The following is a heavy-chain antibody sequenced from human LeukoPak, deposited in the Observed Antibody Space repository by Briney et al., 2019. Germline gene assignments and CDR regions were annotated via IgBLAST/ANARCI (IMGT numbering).Heavy chain of an antibody. CDR1: GFNFNSNA. CDR3: AKAFGTNGYFQLPIDF. D-gene: IGHD2-8*01. V-gene: IGHV3-23*01. CDR2: ITAPGDAT. Sequence: PGGSLRLSCATSGFNFNSNAMIWVRQAPGKELECVSAITAPGDATYYADSVKGRFSISRDNSKNTLYLLLNSLRVEDTALYYCAKAFGTNGYFQLPIDFWGQGTLVTVSS. J-gene: IGHJ4*02.